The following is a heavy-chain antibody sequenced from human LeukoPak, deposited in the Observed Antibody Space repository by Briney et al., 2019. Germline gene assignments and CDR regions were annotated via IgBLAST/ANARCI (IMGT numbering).Heavy chain of an antibody. V-gene: IGHV7-4-1*02. CDR1: GYTFINYD. CDR2: INTNTGNP. Sequence: ASVKVSCKASGYTFINYDMNWVRQAPGQGLEWMGWINTNTGNPTYAQGFTGRFVFSLDTSVSTAYLQISSLKAEDTAVYYCARVYYHDRSGYPNWFDPWGQGTLVTVSS. CDR3: ARVYYHDRSGYPNWFDP. D-gene: IGHD3-22*01. J-gene: IGHJ5*02.